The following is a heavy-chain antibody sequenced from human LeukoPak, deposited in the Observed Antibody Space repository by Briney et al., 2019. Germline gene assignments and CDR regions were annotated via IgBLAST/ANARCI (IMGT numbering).Heavy chain of an antibody. Sequence: SETLSLTCAVYGGSFSGYYWTWIRQPPAKGLEWIGKINHSGITNYNPSLKSGVTISEDTSKNQFSLKLSSVTAADTVVYYCARVPPRSYDFWSDYQPVSYWGQGTLVTVSS. CDR2: INHSGIT. J-gene: IGHJ4*02. V-gene: IGHV4-34*01. D-gene: IGHD3-3*01. CDR1: GGSFSGYY. CDR3: ARVPPRSYDFWSDYQPVSY.